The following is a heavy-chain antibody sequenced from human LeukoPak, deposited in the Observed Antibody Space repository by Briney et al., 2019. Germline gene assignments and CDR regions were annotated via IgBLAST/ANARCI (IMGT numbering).Heavy chain of an antibody. J-gene: IGHJ6*02. CDR1: GFTFSSYS. D-gene: IGHD4-11*01. Sequence: GGSLRLSCAASGFTFSSYSMSWIRQAPGKGLEWVSYISSSSSYTNYADSVKGRFTISRDNAKNSLYLQMNSLRAEDTAVYYCARAPHYSNYGPYYYGMDVWGQGTTVTVSS. CDR2: ISSSSSYT. V-gene: IGHV3-21*05. CDR3: ARAPHYSNYGPYYYGMDV.